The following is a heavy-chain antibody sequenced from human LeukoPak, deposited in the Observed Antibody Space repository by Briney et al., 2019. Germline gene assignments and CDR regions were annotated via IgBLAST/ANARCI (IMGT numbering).Heavy chain of an antibody. CDR2: IYTSGST. V-gene: IGHV4-61*02. J-gene: IGHJ4*02. CDR1: GGSISSGSYY. CDR3: AREHGDYPDY. Sequence: SETLSLTCTVSGGSISSGSYYWSWIRQPAGKGLEWIGRIYTSGSTNYNPSLKSRVTISVDTSKNQFSLKLSSATAADTAVYYCAREHGDYPDYWGQGTLVTVSS. D-gene: IGHD4-17*01.